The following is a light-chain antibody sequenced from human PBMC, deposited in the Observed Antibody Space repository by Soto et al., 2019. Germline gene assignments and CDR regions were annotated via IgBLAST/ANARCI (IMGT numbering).Light chain of an antibody. CDR1: TGTVTSDHH. Sequence: QAVVTQEPSLTVSPGGTVTLTCGSSTGTVTSDHHPFWFQQKPGQAPRALIDDTDTKHSWTPARFSGSLLGGKAALTLSGAQPEDEADYCCLLAYTGARVFGGGTKLTVL. J-gene: IGLJ2*01. CDR2: DTD. V-gene: IGLV7-46*01. CDR3: LLAYTGARV.